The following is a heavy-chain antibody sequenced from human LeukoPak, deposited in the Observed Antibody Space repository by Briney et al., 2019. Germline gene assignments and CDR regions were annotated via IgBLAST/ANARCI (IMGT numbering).Heavy chain of an antibody. CDR3: AKDHAGGSQQLVLLLFDY. D-gene: IGHD6-13*01. CDR1: GFTFTSHG. J-gene: IGHJ4*02. CDR2: IRYDGSNK. V-gene: IGHV3-30*02. Sequence: PGGSLRLSCAASGFTFTSHGMHWVRQAPGKGLEWVAHIRYDGSNKYYTDSVKGRFTISRDNSKNTLYLQMNSLRAEDTAVYYCAKDHAGGSQQLVLLLFDYWGQGTLVTVSS.